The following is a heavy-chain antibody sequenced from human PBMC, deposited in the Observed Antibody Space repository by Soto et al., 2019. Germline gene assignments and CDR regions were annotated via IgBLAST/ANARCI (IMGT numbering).Heavy chain of an antibody. J-gene: IGHJ6*02. CDR1: GFTFSGSA. D-gene: IGHD4-4*01. Sequence: GGSLRRSCAASGFTFSGSAMHWVRQASGKGLEWVGRIRSKANSYATAYAASVKGRFTISRDDSKNTAYLQMNSLKTEDTAVYYCTSVDYSRTYGMDVWGQGTTVTVSS. CDR2: IRSKANSYAT. V-gene: IGHV3-73*01. CDR3: TSVDYSRTYGMDV.